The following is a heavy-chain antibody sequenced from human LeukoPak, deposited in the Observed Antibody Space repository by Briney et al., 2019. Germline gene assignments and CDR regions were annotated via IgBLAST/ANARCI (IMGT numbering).Heavy chain of an antibody. D-gene: IGHD2-15*01. CDR1: GGSFSGYY. Sequence: SETLSLTCAVYGGSFSGYYWSWIRQPPGKGLEWIGEINHGGSTNYNPSLKSRVTISVDTSKNQFSLKLSSVTAADTAVYYCARGRVVWYYYYGMDVWGQGTTVTVSS. V-gene: IGHV4-34*01. CDR3: ARGRVVWYYYYGMDV. CDR2: INHGGST. J-gene: IGHJ6*02.